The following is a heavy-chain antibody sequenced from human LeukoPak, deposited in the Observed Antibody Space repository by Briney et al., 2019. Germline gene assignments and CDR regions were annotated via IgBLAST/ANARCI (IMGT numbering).Heavy chain of an antibody. Sequence: PGGSPRLSCAASGFTVTTKSMAWVRQAPGRGLEWVSVFYSPGSTYYADSVHGRFTISRDNSLNTLFLQMNSLRAEDTAVYYCARFQSGYDYWGQGTLVTVSS. V-gene: IGHV3-53*01. CDR3: ARFQSGYDY. CDR2: FYSPGST. D-gene: IGHD5-12*01. CDR1: GFTVTTKS. J-gene: IGHJ4*02.